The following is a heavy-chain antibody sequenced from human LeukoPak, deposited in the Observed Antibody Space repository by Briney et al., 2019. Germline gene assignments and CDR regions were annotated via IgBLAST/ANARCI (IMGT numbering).Heavy chain of an antibody. J-gene: IGHJ6*03. CDR3: TRGSIAYYYMDV. V-gene: IGHV4-61*05. D-gene: IGHD3-22*01. CDR1: GGSISSSSYY. CDR2: IYYSGST. Sequence: SETLSLTCTVSGGSISSSSYYWAWIRQPPGKGLEWIGFIYYSGSTNYNPSLKSRVTISVDTSKNQFSLKLSSVTAADTAVYYCTRGSIAYYYMDVWGKGTTVTISS.